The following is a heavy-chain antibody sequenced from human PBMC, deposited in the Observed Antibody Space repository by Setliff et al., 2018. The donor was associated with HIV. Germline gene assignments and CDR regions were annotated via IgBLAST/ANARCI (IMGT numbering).Heavy chain of an antibody. CDR1: GASIWNYY. D-gene: IGHD2-15*01. CDR3: ARVGAGYSDYGWFDP. Sequence: PSETLSLTCTVSGASIWNYYWSWIRQAPGKGLEWIGFIHFTGSSNYNPSLKSRVTISIDTSKHQFSLNLNSVTAADTAMYFCARVGAGYSDYGWFDPWGQGTLVTVSS. J-gene: IGHJ5*02. V-gene: IGHV4-59*01. CDR2: IHFTGSS.